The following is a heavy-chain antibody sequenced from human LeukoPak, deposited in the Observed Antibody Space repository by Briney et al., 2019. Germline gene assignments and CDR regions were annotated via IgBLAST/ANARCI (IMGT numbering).Heavy chain of an antibody. Sequence: GGSLRLSCAASGFTFSSYSMNWVRQAPGKGLEWVSSISSSSSYIYYADSVKGRFTISRDNAKNSLYLQMNSLRAEDTAVYYCARVLGSEVLLWFGEAFDHWGQGTLVTVSS. CDR3: ARVLGSEVLLWFGEAFDH. J-gene: IGHJ4*02. CDR2: ISSSSSYI. CDR1: GFTFSSYS. D-gene: IGHD3-10*01. V-gene: IGHV3-21*01.